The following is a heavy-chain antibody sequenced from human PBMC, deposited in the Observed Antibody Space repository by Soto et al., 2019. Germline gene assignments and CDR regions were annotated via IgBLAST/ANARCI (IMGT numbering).Heavy chain of an antibody. CDR2: IYYLGNT. CDR1: GGSISSSSSY. J-gene: IGHJ4*02. V-gene: IGHV4-39*01. Sequence: SETLSLTCTVSGGSISSSSSYWGWIRQPPGKGLEWVGSIYYLGNTYYNPSLGSRVTISVDTSKNQFSLKLRSVTAADTAVFYCAGLYPYERSGYPLNYCGPGPLLTGSS. CDR3: AGLYPYERSGYPLNY. D-gene: IGHD3-22*01.